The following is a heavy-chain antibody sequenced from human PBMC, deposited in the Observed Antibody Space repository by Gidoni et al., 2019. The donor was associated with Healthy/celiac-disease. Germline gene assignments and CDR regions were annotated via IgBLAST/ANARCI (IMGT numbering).Heavy chain of an antibody. CDR3: AKDHGWSGYYTGILVVGVSEY. D-gene: IGHD3-3*01. J-gene: IGHJ4*02. V-gene: IGHV3-23*01. Sequence: EVQLLESGGGLVQPGGSLRLSCAASGFTFSSYAMSWVRQAPGKGLEWVSAISGSGGSTYYADSVKGRFTISRDNSKNTLYLQMNSLRAEDTAVYYCAKDHGWSGYYTGILVVGVSEYWGQGTLVTVSS. CDR2: ISGSGGST. CDR1: GFTFSSYA.